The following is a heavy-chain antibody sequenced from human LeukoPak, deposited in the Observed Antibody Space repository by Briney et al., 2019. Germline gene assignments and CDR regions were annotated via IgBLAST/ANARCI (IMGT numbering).Heavy chain of an antibody. V-gene: IGHV1-18*01. J-gene: IGHJ4*02. D-gene: IGHD1-26*01. CDR2: ISAYDATT. CDR1: GYTCTSFG. CDR3: ARDSGGAPDY. Sequence: ASVKVSCKASGYTCTSFGISWVRQAPGQGLEWMGRISAYDATTIYAQKFQGRVAMTTDTSTGTAYMELRTLGSDDTAVFYCARDSGGAPDYWGQGTLVTVSS.